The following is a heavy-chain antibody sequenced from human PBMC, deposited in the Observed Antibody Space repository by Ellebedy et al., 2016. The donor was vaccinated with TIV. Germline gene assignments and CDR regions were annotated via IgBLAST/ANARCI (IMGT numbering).Heavy chain of an antibody. Sequence: AASVKVSCKDSGYTFTGYYMHWVRLAPGQGLEWMGWIKTNSGGPKYAQKYQGWVTMTRATAISPAYIELSRRRSDDTAVDYGARDGGSYSDFDYWGQGTLVTVSS. V-gene: IGHV1-2*04. D-gene: IGHD1-26*01. CDR2: IKTNSGGP. CDR1: GYTFTGYY. CDR3: ARDGGSYSDFDY. J-gene: IGHJ4*02.